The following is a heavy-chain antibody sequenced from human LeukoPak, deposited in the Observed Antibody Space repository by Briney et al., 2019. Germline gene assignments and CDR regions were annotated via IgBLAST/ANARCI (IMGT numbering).Heavy chain of an antibody. V-gene: IGHV4-39*07. D-gene: IGHD2-8*01. J-gene: IGHJ4*02. Sequence: SETLSLTCTVSGGSISSSGYYWGWIRQPPGKGLEWIGSVDYTGITSHSPSLRSRVTISVDTSKNQFSLKLSSVTAADTAVYYCARGPPGLYSRFDYWGQGTLVTVSS. CDR2: VDYTGIT. CDR1: GGSISSSGYY. CDR3: ARGPPGLYSRFDY.